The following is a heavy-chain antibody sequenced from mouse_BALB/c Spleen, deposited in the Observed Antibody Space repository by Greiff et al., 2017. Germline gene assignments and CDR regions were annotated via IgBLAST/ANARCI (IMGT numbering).Heavy chain of an antibody. Sequence: EVMLVESGGGLVKPGGSLKLSCAASGFTFSDYYMYWVRQTPEKRLEWVATISDGGSYTYYPDSVKGRFTISRDNAKNNLYLQMSSLKSEDTAMYYCARGYYGRGDYWGQGTSVTVSS. CDR1: GFTFSDYY. J-gene: IGHJ4*01. CDR3: ARGYYGRGDY. D-gene: IGHD2-1*01. CDR2: ISDGGSYT. V-gene: IGHV5-4*02.